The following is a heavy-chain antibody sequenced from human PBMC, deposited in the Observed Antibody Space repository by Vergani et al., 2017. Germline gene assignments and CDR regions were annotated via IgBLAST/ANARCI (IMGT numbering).Heavy chain of an antibody. J-gene: IGHJ1*01. V-gene: IGHV3-30*03. Sequence: QVHLVESGGGVVQPGRSLRLACVVSGFTSSYYGLHWVRQAPGKGLELVAVISYDGTQKYYADSVKGRFTISRDNSKSTLYLQMNSLRTEDTAVYYCATISCGTPGCQIGYFREWGQGTLVTVSS. CDR2: ISYDGTQK. CDR1: GFTSSYYG. CDR3: ATISCGTPGCQIGYFRE. D-gene: IGHD1-1*01.